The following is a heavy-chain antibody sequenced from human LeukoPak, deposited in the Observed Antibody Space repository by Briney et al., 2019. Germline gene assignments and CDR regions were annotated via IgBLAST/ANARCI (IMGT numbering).Heavy chain of an antibody. D-gene: IGHD2-15*01. J-gene: IGHJ4*02. CDR2: IRYDGSDK. CDR3: AKTPGGSSDY. CDR1: GFTFSRFG. V-gene: IGHV3-30*02. Sequence: GGSLRLSCAASGFTFSRFGMQWARQAPGKGLEWVAFIRYDGSDKYYADFVKGRFTISRDNSKDTLYLQMNSLRAEDTAVYYCAKTPGGSSDYWGQGTLVTVSS.